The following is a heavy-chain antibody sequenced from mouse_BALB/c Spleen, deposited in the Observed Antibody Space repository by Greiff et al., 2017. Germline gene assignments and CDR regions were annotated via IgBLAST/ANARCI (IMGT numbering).Heavy chain of an antibody. CDR1: GFTFSSYG. Sequence: DVKLVESGGDLVKPGGSLKLSCAASGFTFSSYGMSWVRQTPDKRLEWVATISSGGSYTYYPDSVKGRFTISRDNAKNTLYLQMSSLKSEDTAMYYCARHEGGGSSYDFDYWGQGTTLTVSS. D-gene: IGHD1-1*01. CDR2: ISSGGSYT. V-gene: IGHV5-6*02. J-gene: IGHJ2*01. CDR3: ARHEGGGSSYDFDY.